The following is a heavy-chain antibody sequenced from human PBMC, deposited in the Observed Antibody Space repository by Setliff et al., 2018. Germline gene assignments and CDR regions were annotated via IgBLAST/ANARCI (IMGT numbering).Heavy chain of an antibody. J-gene: IGHJ4*02. CDR1: GFTFSDYY. CDR3: AKGGSTSCYTETDY. V-gene: IGHV3-11*01. Sequence: LRLSCAASGFTFSDYYMTWIRQAPGKGLEWVSYISRGGNTIYYADSVKGRFTISRDNSKSTLYLQMLSLRAEDTAVYYCAKGGSTSCYTETDYWGQGTLVTVSS. D-gene: IGHD2-2*02. CDR2: ISRGGNTI.